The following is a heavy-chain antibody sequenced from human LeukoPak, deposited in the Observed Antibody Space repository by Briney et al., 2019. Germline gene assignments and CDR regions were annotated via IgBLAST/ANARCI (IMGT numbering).Heavy chain of an antibody. CDR2: INPSGGST. V-gene: IGHV1-46*02. Sequence: ASVTVSCKASGYTFNIYYIHWVRQAPGQGLDWMGIINPSGGSTSYAQKFQGRVTVTRDTSTSTVYMELSSLKSEDTAVYYCALGGVVTASPHNWFDPWGQGTLVTVSS. D-gene: IGHD2-21*02. J-gene: IGHJ5*02. CDR1: GYTFNIYY. CDR3: ALGGVVTASPHNWFDP.